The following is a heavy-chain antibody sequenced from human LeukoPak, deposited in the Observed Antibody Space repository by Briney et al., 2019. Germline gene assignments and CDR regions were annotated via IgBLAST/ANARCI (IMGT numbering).Heavy chain of an antibody. Sequence: PGGSLRLSCAASGFTFSSYNMNWVRQAPGKGLEWVSSITSSSTNIYYADSVKGRFTISRDNAKNSLYLQMHSLRAEDTAVYYCASTTFQILVVVAANVSYYLCYIDVWGKGTTVTVSS. D-gene: IGHD2-15*01. CDR2: ITSSSTNI. CDR3: ASTTFQILVVVAANVSYYLCYIDV. J-gene: IGHJ6*03. V-gene: IGHV3-21*01. CDR1: GFTFSSYN.